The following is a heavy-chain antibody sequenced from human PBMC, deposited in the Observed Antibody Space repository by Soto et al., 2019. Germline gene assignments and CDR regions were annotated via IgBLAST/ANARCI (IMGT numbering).Heavy chain of an antibody. CDR2: IYYSGST. CDR1: GGSISSGDYY. CDR3: ARDNILGILYGGMDV. J-gene: IGHJ6*02. V-gene: IGHV4-30-4*01. Sequence: SETLSLTCTVSGGSISSGDYYWSWIRQPPGKGLEWIGYIYYSGSTYYNPSLKSRVTISVDTSKNQFSLKLSSVTAADTAAYYCARDNILGILYGGMDVWGQGTTVTVSS. D-gene: IGHD3-3*01.